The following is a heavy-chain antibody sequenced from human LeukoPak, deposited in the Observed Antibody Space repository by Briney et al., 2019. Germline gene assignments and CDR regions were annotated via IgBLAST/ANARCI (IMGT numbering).Heavy chain of an antibody. V-gene: IGHV4-30-4*01. CDR1: GGSISSGDYY. D-gene: IGHD6-13*01. CDR2: IYYSGST. CDR3: ARSSSWLYYFDY. Sequence: ASQTLSPTCTVSGGSISSGDYYWSWIRQPPGKGLEWIGYIYYSGSTYYNPSLKSRVTISVDTSKNQFSLKLSSVTAADTAVYYCARSSSWLYYFDYWGQGTLVTVSS. J-gene: IGHJ4*02.